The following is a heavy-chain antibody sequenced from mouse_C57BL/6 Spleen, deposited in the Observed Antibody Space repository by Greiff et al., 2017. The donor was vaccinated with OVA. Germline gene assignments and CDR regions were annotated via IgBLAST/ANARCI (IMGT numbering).Heavy chain of an antibody. J-gene: IGHJ4*01. CDR1: GFNIKNTY. CDR3: AVIADYYGSSYDAMDY. V-gene: IGHV14-3*01. Sequence: VQLQQSVAELVRPGASVKLSCTASGFNIKNTYMHWVKQRPEQGLEWIGRIDTANGNTKYAPKFQGKATITADTSSNTAYLQLSSLTSEDTTIYYCAVIADYYGSSYDAMDYWCQRTSVTVSS. D-gene: IGHD1-1*01. CDR2: IDTANGNT.